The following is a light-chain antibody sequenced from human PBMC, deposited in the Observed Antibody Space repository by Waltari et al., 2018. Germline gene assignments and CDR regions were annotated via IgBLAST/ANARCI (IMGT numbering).Light chain of an antibody. J-gene: IGKJ1*01. CDR1: QSVSSY. V-gene: IGKV3-11*01. CDR2: DAS. CDR3: QQFNDYPWT. Sequence: EIVLTQSPATLSLSPGERATLSCRASQSVSSYLAWFQQKPGQAPRLLIFDASNRATGIPARFSGSGSGTDFTLTISSLQPADVGTYYCQQFNDYPWTFGQGTKVEIK.